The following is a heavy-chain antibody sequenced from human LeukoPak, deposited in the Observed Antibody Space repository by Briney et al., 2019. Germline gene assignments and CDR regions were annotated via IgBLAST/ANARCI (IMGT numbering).Heavy chain of an antibody. CDR2: ISGSGGST. J-gene: IGHJ4*02. Sequence: GGSLRLSCAASGFTVSSNYMSWVRQAPGKGLEWVSAISGSGGSTYYADSVKGRFTISRDNSKNTLYLQMNSLRAEDTAVYYCAKWGAYYYDSSGYYLTRSYYFDYWGQGTLVTVSS. V-gene: IGHV3-23*01. CDR3: AKWGAYYYDSSGYYLTRSYYFDY. CDR1: GFTVSSNY. D-gene: IGHD3-22*01.